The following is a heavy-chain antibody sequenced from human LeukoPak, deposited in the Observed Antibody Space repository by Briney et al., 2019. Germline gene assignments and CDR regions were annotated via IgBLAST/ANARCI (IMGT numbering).Heavy chain of an antibody. D-gene: IGHD3-10*01. CDR1: GYTFTSYY. CDR2: INPSGGST. J-gene: IGHJ3*01. CDR3: ARDLRFGEWKVQV. V-gene: IGHV1-46*01. Sequence: ASVTVSCKASGYTFTSYYMYWVRQAPGQGLEWMGIINPSGGSTSYAQKFQGRVTMTRDTSTSTVYMELSSLRSEDTAVYYCARDLRFGEWKVQVWGQGTMVTVSS.